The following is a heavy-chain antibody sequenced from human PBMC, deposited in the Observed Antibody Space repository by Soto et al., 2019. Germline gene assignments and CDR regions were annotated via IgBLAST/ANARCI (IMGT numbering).Heavy chain of an antibody. Sequence: GASVKVSCKASGYTFTSYDINWVRQATGQGLEWMGWMNPNSSNTGYAQKFQGRVTMTRNTSISTAYMELSSLRSEDTAVYYCARGGQFSGLSGYYDFWSGYHYNWFDPWGQGTLVTVSS. J-gene: IGHJ5*02. V-gene: IGHV1-8*01. CDR1: GYTFTSYD. CDR2: MNPNSSNT. D-gene: IGHD3-3*01. CDR3: ARGGQFSGLSGYYDFWSGYHYNWFDP.